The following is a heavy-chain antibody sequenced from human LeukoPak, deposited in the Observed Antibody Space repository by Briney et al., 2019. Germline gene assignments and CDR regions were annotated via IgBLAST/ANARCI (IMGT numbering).Heavy chain of an antibody. V-gene: IGHV4-4*07. CDR2: IYTSGNT. J-gene: IGHJ6*03. Sequence: SETLSLTCTVSGGSISSYYWSWIRQPAGKALEWIGRIYTSGNTNYNHSLNSPVTMLVDTSKNQFSMKLSSVTAADTAVYYCARDLYYYGSGSYYNSPSYYYYMDVWGKGTTVTVSS. D-gene: IGHD3-10*01. CDR3: ARDLYYYGSGSYYNSPSYYYYMDV. CDR1: GGSISSYY.